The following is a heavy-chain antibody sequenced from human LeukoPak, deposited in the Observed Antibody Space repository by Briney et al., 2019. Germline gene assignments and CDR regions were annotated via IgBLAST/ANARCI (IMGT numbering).Heavy chain of an antibody. CDR3: ARDNGYRLDYYMDV. CDR1: GYTLTELS. Sequence: ASVKVSCKVSGYTLTELSMYWVRQAPGKGLEWMGGFDPEDGETIYAQKFQGRVTITADESTSTAYMELSSLRSEDTAVYYCARDNGYRLDYYMDVWGKGTTVTISS. D-gene: IGHD5-12*01. V-gene: IGHV1-24*01. CDR2: FDPEDGET. J-gene: IGHJ6*03.